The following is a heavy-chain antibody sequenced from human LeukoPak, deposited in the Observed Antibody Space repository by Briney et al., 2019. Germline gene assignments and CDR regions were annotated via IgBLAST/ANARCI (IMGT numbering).Heavy chain of an antibody. Sequence: SETLSLTCTVSGGSISSYYWSWIRQPPGRGLEWIGYIYYSGSTNYNPSLKSRVTISVDTSKNQFSLKLSSVTAADTAVYYCARGPSIAVAGTPDYWGQGTLVTVSS. CDR2: IYYSGST. D-gene: IGHD6-19*01. CDR1: GGSISSYY. V-gene: IGHV4-59*01. CDR3: ARGPSIAVAGTPDY. J-gene: IGHJ4*02.